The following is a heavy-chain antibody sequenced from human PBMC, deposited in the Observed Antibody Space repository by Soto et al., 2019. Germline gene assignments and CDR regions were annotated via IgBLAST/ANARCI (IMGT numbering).Heavy chain of an antibody. J-gene: IGHJ6*02. CDR3: AREGGYYDSSGSGVYHYYGVDV. V-gene: IGHV4-4*07. CDR2: IYSSGST. CDR1: GGSINPYY. D-gene: IGHD3-22*01. Sequence: QVKLQESGPGLVKPSETLYLTCTVPGGSINPYYWGWIRQPAGKGLEWIGRIYSSGSTNYNPSLKSRVTMSIDTSKTQFSMKLNSVTAADTAVYFCAREGGYYDSSGSGVYHYYGVDVWGQGTTVTVSS.